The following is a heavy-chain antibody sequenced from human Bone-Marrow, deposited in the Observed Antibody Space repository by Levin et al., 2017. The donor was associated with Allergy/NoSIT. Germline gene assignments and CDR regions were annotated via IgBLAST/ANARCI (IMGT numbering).Heavy chain of an antibody. D-gene: IGHD6-19*01. V-gene: IGHV3-30*03. CDR1: GFDFSSYG. CDR2: ISYDESNK. CDR3: ARDYLAVAGDNYFDY. Sequence: GGSLRLSCVASGFDFSSYGMHWVRQAPGKGLEWVATISYDESNKFYGDSVEGRFNISRDNSKNTVFLEGYSLRVEDTAVYYCARDYLAVAGDNYFDYWGQGTLVTVSS. J-gene: IGHJ4*02.